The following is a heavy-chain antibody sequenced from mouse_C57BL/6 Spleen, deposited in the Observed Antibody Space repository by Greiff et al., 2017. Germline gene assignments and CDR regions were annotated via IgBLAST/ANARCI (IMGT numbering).Heavy chain of an antibody. J-gene: IGHJ3*01. V-gene: IGHV1-26*01. CDR1: GYTFTDYY. CDR3: ASDYVAY. CDR2: INPNNGGT. D-gene: IGHD1-1*01. Sequence: EVQLQQSGPELVKPGASVKISCKASGYTFTDYYMNWMKQSHGTSLEWIGDINPNNGGTSYNQKFKGKATLTVDKSSSTAYMELRSLTSEDSAVYYCASDYVAYWGQGTLGTVSA.